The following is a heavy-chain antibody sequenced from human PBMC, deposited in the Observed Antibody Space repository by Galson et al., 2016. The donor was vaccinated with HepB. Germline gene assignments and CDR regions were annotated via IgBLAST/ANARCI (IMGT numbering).Heavy chain of an antibody. J-gene: IGHJ6*04. CDR3: AKGQTSTRYGMDV. D-gene: IGHD2-2*01. V-gene: IGHV3-9*01. CDR1: GFTFSSFA. Sequence: SLRLSCAASGFTFSSFAMHWVRQAPGKGLEWVSGIGWNSGNIGYADSVKGRFTVSRDNAKKPLYLQMDSLGAEDTALYYCAKGQTSTRYGMDVWGKGTTVTVSS. CDR2: IGWNSGNI.